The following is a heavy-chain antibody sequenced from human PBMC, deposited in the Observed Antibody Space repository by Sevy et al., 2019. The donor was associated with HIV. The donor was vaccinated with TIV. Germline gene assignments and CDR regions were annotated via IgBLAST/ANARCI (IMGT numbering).Heavy chain of an antibody. CDR3: ERRRVLGYCSSDSCHGWGYDAFDI. J-gene: IGHJ3*02. CDR1: GFSLTTNGVG. Sequence: SGPTLVKPTQTLTLTCTFSGFSLTTNGVGVGWIRQPPGKALGWLALIYWDDDKPYSPSLKNRLTITKDTSKNQAVLTITNMDPLDTATYYCERRRVLGYCSSDSCHGWGYDAFDIWGQGTMVTVSS. D-gene: IGHD2-2*01. CDR2: IYWDDDK. V-gene: IGHV2-5*02.